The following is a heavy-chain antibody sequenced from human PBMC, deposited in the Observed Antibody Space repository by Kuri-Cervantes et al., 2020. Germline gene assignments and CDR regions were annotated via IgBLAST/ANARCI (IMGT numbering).Heavy chain of an antibody. CDR2: IYYSGST. V-gene: IGHV4-59*01. CDR3: ARGVGI. CDR1: GGSISSYY. J-gene: IGHJ3*02. Sequence: SETLSLTCTVSGGSISSYYWSWIRQPPGKGLEWIGYIYYSGSTNYNPSLKSRVTISVDTSKNQFSLKLSSVTAAETAVYYCARGVGIWGQGTMVTVSS. D-gene: IGHD1-26*01.